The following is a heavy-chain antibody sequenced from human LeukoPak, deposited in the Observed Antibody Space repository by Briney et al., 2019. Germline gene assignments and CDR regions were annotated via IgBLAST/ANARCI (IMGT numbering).Heavy chain of an antibody. CDR3: ARQAYDAFDM. J-gene: IGHJ3*02. CDR1: GATLSDDY. Sequence: PGGSLRLSCAASGATLSDDYMRWFRQAPGKGREWVAYISRSGNTIYYAVSVKGRFTISRDEAENSLFLQMNSLRAEDTAVYSWARQAYDAFDMWSQGTMVTVS. V-gene: IGHV3-11*04. CDR2: ISRSGNTI.